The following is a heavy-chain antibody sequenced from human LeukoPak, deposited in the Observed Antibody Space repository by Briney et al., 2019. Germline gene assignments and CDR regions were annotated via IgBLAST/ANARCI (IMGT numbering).Heavy chain of an antibody. D-gene: IGHD3-10*01. Sequence: GGSLRLSCAASGFTFSSYGMHWVRQAPGKGLEWVAVIWYDGGNKYYADSVKGRFTIPRDNSKNTLYLQMNSLRAEDTAVYYCASEAQRITMVRGVISGMDVWGQGTTVTVSS. V-gene: IGHV3-33*01. CDR3: ASEAQRITMVRGVISGMDV. CDR2: IWYDGGNK. J-gene: IGHJ6*01. CDR1: GFTFSSYG.